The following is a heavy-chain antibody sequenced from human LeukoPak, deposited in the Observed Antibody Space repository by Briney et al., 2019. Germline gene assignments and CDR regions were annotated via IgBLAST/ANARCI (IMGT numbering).Heavy chain of an antibody. D-gene: IGHD6-13*01. V-gene: IGHV3-23*01. CDR3: TLGSLYGSSWYGDY. CDR1: GFSFDTYA. CDR2: ISGDGGST. J-gene: IGHJ4*02. Sequence: GGSLRLSCAASGFSFDTYAMTWVRQAPGKGLEWVSAISGDGGSTYYAVSVKGRFTISRDNSKNTLYLQMNGLRAEDTAVYYCTLGSLYGSSWYGDYWGQGTLVTVSS.